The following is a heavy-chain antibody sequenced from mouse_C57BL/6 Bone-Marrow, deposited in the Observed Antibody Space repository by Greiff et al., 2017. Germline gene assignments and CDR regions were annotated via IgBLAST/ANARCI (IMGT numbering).Heavy chain of an antibody. CDR3: ARTYYGSSLDY. Sequence: QVQLQQSGAELVRPGTSVKMSCKASGYTFTNYWIGWAKQRPGHGLEWIGDIYPGGGYTNYNEKFKGKATMTADKSSSTAYMQFSSLTSEDSAIYYCARTYYGSSLDYWGQGTTLTVSS. CDR1: GYTFTNYW. CDR2: IYPGGGYT. V-gene: IGHV1-63*01. D-gene: IGHD1-1*01. J-gene: IGHJ2*01.